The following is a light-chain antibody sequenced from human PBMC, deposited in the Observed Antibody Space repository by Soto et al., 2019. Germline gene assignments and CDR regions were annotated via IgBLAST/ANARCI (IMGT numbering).Light chain of an antibody. Sequence: DVVMTQFPDSLAVSLGERATLSCKSGQSLLYTPNNYNYLAWYQQKAGQPPKLLIYWASTRESGVPDRFSGSGSGTDFNLTIGNLQAEDVAVYFCQQYYSAPGTFGQGTRVEIK. CDR3: QQYYSAPGT. V-gene: IGKV4-1*01. J-gene: IGKJ1*01. CDR2: WAS. CDR1: QSLLYTPNNYNY.